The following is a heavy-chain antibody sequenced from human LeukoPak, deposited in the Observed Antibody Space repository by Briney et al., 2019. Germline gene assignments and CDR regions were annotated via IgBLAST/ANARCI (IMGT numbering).Heavy chain of an antibody. CDR2: INEDGSKI. J-gene: IGHJ4*02. D-gene: IGHD3-10*01. V-gene: IGHV3-7*05. CDR3: ARWSHVSGRWFLDN. Sequence: GGSLRLSCEASGFRLDNYWMTWVRQAPGKGLEWVADINEDGSKIYSLDSVKGRFTISRDNAKNSLPLQLNTLRAEDTAVYYCARWSHVSGRWFLDNWGRGTLVSVSS. CDR1: GFRLDNYW.